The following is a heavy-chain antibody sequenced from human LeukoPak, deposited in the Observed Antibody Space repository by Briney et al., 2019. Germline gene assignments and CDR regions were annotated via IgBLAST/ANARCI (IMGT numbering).Heavy chain of an antibody. CDR1: GFTFSNFG. Sequence: GGSLRLSCAASGFTFSNFGMAWVRQAPGKGLEWVSVISADGRRTYYADSVKGRFTISRDSSKNTLYLQMNSLRADDTALYYCAREVGSFDYWGQGTLVTVSS. D-gene: IGHD1-26*01. CDR2: ISADGRRT. V-gene: IGHV3-23*01. CDR3: AREVGSFDY. J-gene: IGHJ4*02.